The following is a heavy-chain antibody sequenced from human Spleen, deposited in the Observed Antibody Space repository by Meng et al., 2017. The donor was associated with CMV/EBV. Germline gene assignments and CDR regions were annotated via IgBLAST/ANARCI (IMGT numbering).Heavy chain of an antibody. CDR2: IYYSGST. V-gene: IGHV4-59*01. D-gene: IGHD3-16*01. Sequence: SETLSLTCTVSGGFISSYYWSWIRQPPGKGLEWIGYIYYSGSTNYNPSLKSRVTISVDTSKNQFSLKLSSVTAADTAVYYCARDSAWGYYGMDVWGQGTTVTVSS. J-gene: IGHJ6*02. CDR1: GGFISSYY. CDR3: ARDSAWGYYGMDV.